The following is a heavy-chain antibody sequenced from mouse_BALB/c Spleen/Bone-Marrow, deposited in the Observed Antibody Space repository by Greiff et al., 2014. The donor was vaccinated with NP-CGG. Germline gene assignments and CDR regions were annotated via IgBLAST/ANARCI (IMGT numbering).Heavy chain of an antibody. Sequence: QLQESGAELVKPGASVKLSCKASGYTFTSYYLYWVKRRPGQGLEWIGEINPSNGGTNFNERFKSKASLTVDKSSSTAYMQLNSLTSEDSAVYYCTRRSLLSDYYSMDYWGQGTSVTVSS. CDR3: TRRSLLSDYYSMDY. D-gene: IGHD2-10*01. J-gene: IGHJ4*01. CDR1: GYTFTSYY. CDR2: INPSNGGT. V-gene: IGHV1S81*02.